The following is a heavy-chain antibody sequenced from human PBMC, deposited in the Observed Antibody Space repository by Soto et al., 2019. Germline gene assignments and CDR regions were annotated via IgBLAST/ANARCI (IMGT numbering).Heavy chain of an antibody. Sequence: PSETLSLTCAVSGFSISSGYFWGWIRQPRGQALEYIGYIYTSATTYYNPSFESRVAISVDTSKSQFSLNVTSVTAADTAVYFCARGRYCLTGRCFPNWFDSWGQGALVTVSS. D-gene: IGHD7-27*01. CDR1: GFSISSGYF. CDR3: ARGRYCLTGRCFPNWFDS. V-gene: IGHV4-38-2*01. J-gene: IGHJ5*01. CDR2: IYTSATT.